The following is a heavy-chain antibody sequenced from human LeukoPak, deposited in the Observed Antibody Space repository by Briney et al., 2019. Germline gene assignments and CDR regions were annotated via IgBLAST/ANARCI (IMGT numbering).Heavy chain of an antibody. V-gene: IGHV4-39*01. CDR1: GASISSTSSY. CDR3: ATDDSGSYYHFDY. J-gene: IGHJ4*02. CDR2: IYYSGST. Sequence: SETLSLTCTVSGASISSTSSYWGWVRQPPGKGLEWIVSIYYSGSTYYNPSLKGQVTISVDTPKNQFSLKLSSVTAADTALYYRATDDSGSYYHFDYWGQGTLVTVSS. D-gene: IGHD3-10*01.